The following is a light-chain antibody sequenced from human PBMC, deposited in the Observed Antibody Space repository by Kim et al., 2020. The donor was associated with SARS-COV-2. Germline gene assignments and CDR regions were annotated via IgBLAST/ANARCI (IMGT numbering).Light chain of an antibody. Sequence: VSPGQTASITCSGDKLGDKYACWYQQKPGQSPVLVIYQDSKRPSGIPERFSGSNSANTATLTISGTQAMDEADYYCQAWDSSTEVFGTGTKVTVL. V-gene: IGLV3-1*01. CDR2: QDS. CDR3: QAWDSSTEV. CDR1: KLGDKY. J-gene: IGLJ1*01.